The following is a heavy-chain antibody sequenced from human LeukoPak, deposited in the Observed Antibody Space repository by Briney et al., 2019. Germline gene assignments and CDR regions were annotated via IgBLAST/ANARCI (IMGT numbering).Heavy chain of an antibody. Sequence: GGSLRLSCAASGFTFSSYGMHWVRQAPGKGLEWVAFIRYDGSNKYYADSVKGRFTISRDNSKNTLYLQMNSLRAEDTAVYYCAKEPLYPEHKSIAVAGDFDIWGQGTMVTVSS. CDR1: GFTFSSYG. J-gene: IGHJ3*02. V-gene: IGHV3-30*02. D-gene: IGHD6-19*01. CDR3: AKEPLYPEHKSIAVAGDFDI. CDR2: IRYDGSNK.